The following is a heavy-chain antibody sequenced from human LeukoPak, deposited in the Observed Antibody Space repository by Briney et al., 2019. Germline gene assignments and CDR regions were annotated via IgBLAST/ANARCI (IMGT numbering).Heavy chain of an antibody. CDR3: ARELVVVVAGPDDAYDM. Sequence: GASVKVSCKASGYTFTDYYIHWVRQAPGQGLEWMGWINPSSGRTKYAQKFQGRVTVTTDTSISTAHMELSRLTSDDTAVFYCARELVVVVAGPDDAYDMWGQGTMVTVSS. D-gene: IGHD2-15*01. V-gene: IGHV1-2*02. J-gene: IGHJ3*02. CDR2: INPSSGRT. CDR1: GYTFTDYY.